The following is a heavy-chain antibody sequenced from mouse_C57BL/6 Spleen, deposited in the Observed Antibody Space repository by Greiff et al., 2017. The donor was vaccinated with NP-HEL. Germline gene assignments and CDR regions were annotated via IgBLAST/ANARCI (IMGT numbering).Heavy chain of an antibody. Sequence: EVKVVESGGGLVQPGGSLSLSCAASGFTFTDYYMSWVRQPPGKALEWLGFIRHKANGYTTEYSASVKGRFTISRDNSQSILYLQMNALRAEDSATYYCARSRNWDGLFYAMDYWGQGTSVTVSS. V-gene: IGHV7-3*01. CDR3: ARSRNWDGLFYAMDY. CDR2: IRHKANGYTT. J-gene: IGHJ4*01. CDR1: GFTFTDYY. D-gene: IGHD4-1*02.